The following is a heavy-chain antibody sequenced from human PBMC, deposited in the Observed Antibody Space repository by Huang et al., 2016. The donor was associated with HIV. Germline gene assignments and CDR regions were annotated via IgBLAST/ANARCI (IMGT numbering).Heavy chain of an antibody. CDR3: ARGGPYYYDSSGYLVSAFDI. CDR1: GFTFSSYA. CDR2: ISYDGSNK. V-gene: IGHV3-30-3*01. D-gene: IGHD3-22*01. J-gene: IGHJ3*02. Sequence: QVQLVESGGGVVQPGKSLRLSCAASGFTFSSYAMHWVRQAPGKGLEWVAGISYDGSNKYYADSVKGRFTISRDNSKNTLYLQMNSLRAEDTAVYYCARGGPYYYDSSGYLVSAFDIWGQGTMVTVSS.